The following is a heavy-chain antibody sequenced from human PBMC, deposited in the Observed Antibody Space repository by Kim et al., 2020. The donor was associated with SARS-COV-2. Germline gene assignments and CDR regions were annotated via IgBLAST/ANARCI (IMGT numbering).Heavy chain of an antibody. Sequence: SETLSLTCTVSGGSISSYYWSWIRQPPGKGLEWIGYIYYSGSTNYNPSLKSRVTISVDTSKNQFSLKLSSVTAADTAVYYCARGHYDFWSGYYGGHQMYYYMDVWGKGTTVTVSS. J-gene: IGHJ6*03. V-gene: IGHV4-59*08. CDR1: GGSISSYY. D-gene: IGHD3-3*01. CDR2: IYYSGST. CDR3: ARGHYDFWSGYYGGHQMYYYMDV.